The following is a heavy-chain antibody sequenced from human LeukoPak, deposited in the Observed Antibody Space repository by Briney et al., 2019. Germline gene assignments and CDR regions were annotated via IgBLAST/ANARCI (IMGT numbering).Heavy chain of an antibody. CDR3: ARAPSIAISGVIYFDF. CDR1: GFTFSSYA. Sequence: GSPRLSCTASGFTFSSYAMHWVCQAPGKGLEYVSGIDSNGGSTFYANSVRGRFSISRDNSKKTLYLQMGSLRGGDMAVYYCARAPSIAISGVIYFDFWGQ. D-gene: IGHD3-3*01. J-gene: IGHJ4*02. V-gene: IGHV3-64*01. CDR2: IDSNGGST.